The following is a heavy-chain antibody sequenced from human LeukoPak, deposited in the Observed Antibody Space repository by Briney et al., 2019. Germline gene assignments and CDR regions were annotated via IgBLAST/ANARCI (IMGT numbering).Heavy chain of an antibody. Sequence: ASVKVSCKASGYTFTGYYMHWVRQAPGQGLEWMGWINPNSGGTNYAQKFQGRVTMTRDTSISTAYMELSRLRSDDTAVYYCARDSAPGDTYGLLGIDSWGQGTLVPSPQ. CDR3: ARDSAPGDTYGLLGIDS. CDR1: GYTFTGYY. V-gene: IGHV1-2*02. CDR2: INPNSGGT. J-gene: IGHJ4*02. D-gene: IGHD5-18*01.